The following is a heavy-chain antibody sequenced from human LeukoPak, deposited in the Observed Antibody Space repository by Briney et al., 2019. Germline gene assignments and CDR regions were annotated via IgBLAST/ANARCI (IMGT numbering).Heavy chain of an antibody. D-gene: IGHD3-22*01. Sequence: GESLKISCKGSGYSFTNYWIGWVRQMPGKGLEWMGIIYPGDSDTRYSPSFQGHVTISADKSISTAYLQWSSLKASDTAMYYCARLGYDSSGYFDYWGQGTLVTVSS. CDR2: IYPGDSDT. CDR1: GYSFTNYW. V-gene: IGHV5-51*01. J-gene: IGHJ4*02. CDR3: ARLGYDSSGYFDY.